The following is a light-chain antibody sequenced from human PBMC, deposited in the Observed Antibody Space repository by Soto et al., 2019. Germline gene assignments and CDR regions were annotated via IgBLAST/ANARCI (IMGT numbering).Light chain of an antibody. CDR1: SSNIGAGYD. V-gene: IGLV1-40*01. CDR3: QSYDNSLSGSGV. Sequence: QSVLTQPPSVSGAPGQRVTISCTGSSSNIGAGYDVHWYQQLPGTAPKLLIYGNSHRPSGVPDRFSGSKSGPSASLALTGLQAEYESDYYCQSYDNSLSGSGVFGTGTKVTVL. J-gene: IGLJ1*01. CDR2: GNS.